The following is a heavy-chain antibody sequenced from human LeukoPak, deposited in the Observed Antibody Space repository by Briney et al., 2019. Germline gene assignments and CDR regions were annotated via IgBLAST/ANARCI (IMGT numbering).Heavy chain of an antibody. CDR1: GGSFSGYY. CDR2: INHSGST. V-gene: IGHV4-34*01. D-gene: IGHD3-22*01. CDR3: ARGRDSSGYYYDY. Sequence: SETLSLTCAVYGGSFSGYYWSWIRQPPGKGLEWIGEINHSGSTNYNPSLKSRVTISVDTSKNQFSLKLSSVTAADTAVYYCARGRDSSGYYYDYWGQGTLVTVSS. J-gene: IGHJ4*02.